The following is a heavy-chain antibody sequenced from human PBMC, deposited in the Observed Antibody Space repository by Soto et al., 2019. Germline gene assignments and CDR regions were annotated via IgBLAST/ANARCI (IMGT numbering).Heavy chain of an antibody. CDR3: AKGALSTTSPYDFDY. V-gene: IGHV3-23*01. D-gene: IGHD1-26*01. CDR2: ISVSGNSA. J-gene: IGHJ4*02. CDR1: GFTFSNYA. Sequence: EVQLLESGGGLLQPGGSLRLSCAASGFTFSNYAMNWVRQAPGKGLEWVSTISVSGNSAYYADSVKGRFTISRDNSKNTLYLQLKSLRAEDTAIYYCAKGALSTTSPYDFDYWGQGTLVTVSS.